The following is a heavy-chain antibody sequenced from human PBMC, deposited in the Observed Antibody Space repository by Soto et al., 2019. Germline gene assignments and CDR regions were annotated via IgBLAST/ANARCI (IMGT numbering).Heavy chain of an antibody. D-gene: IGHD2-21*02. V-gene: IGHV1-3*01. CDR2: INAGNGNT. Sequence: QVQLVQSGAEVKKPGASVKVSCKASGYTFTSYAMHWVRQAPGQRLEWMGWINAGNGNTKYSQKFQGRVTITRDTSASTAYRELGSLRSEDTAVDYWGRGFRGRDATGFDPWGQGTLVTVSS. CDR1: GYTFTSYA. J-gene: IGHJ5*02. CDR3: GRGFRGRDATGFDP.